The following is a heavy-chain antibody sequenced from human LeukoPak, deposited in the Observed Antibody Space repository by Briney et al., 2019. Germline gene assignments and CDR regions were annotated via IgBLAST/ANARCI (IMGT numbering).Heavy chain of an antibody. D-gene: IGHD1-26*01. CDR1: GFTFSDYY. V-gene: IGHV3-11*01. Sequence: GGSLRLSCAASGFTFSDYYMSWVRQAPGKGLEWVSYISSSGSTIYYADSAKGRFTISRDNAKNSLYLQMNSLRAEDTAVYYCARTSYLYEYFELLGRGTRVTVSA. J-gene: IGHJ2*01. CDR3: ARTSYLYEYFEL. CDR2: ISSSGSTI.